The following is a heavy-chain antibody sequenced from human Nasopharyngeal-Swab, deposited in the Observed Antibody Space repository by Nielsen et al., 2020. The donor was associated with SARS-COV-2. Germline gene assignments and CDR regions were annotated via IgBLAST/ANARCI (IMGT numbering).Heavy chain of an antibody. J-gene: IGHJ6*02. CDR3: AKQKRLGLASDPYFYGLDV. V-gene: IGHV3-9*01. CDR2: ISWNSDKI. D-gene: IGHD1-7*01. Sequence: SLKISCVADGFTFDDYVMYRVRQAQGKGLEWVSSISWNSDKIYYADSVKGRFTISRDNIKNSLYLQMNNLRTEDTAFYYCAKQKRLGLASDPYFYGLDVWGLGTTVTVSS. CDR1: GFTFDDYV.